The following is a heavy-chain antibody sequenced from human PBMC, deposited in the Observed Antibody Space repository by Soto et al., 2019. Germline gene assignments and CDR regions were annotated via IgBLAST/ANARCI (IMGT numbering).Heavy chain of an antibody. CDR3: TSLLYYDY. D-gene: IGHD3-10*01. V-gene: IGHV3-21*01. CDR1: GFTFSSYS. J-gene: IGHJ4*02. Sequence: EVQLVESGGGLVKPGGTLRLSCAASGFTFSSYSMNWVRQAPGKGLEWVSSISSSSSYIHYVDSVKGRFTISRDNAKKSLYLQMNSLRSEDTAVYYCTSLLYYDYWGQGTLVTVSS. CDR2: ISSSSSYI.